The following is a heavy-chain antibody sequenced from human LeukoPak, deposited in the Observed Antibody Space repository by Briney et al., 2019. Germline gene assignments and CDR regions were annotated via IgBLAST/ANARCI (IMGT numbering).Heavy chain of an antibody. D-gene: IGHD6-13*01. CDR2: ISSSGSTI. J-gene: IGHJ4*02. CDR1: GFTFSDYY. Sequence: GGSLRLSCAASGFTFSDYYMSWIRQAPGKGLEWVSYISSSGSTIYYADSVKGRFTISRDNAKNSLYLQMNSLRAEDTAVYHCARERGSSWPLIDYWGQGTLVTVSS. CDR3: ARERGSSWPLIDY. V-gene: IGHV3-11*04.